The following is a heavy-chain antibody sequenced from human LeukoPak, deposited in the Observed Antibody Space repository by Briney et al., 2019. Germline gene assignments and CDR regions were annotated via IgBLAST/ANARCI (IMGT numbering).Heavy chain of an antibody. J-gene: IGHJ5*02. V-gene: IGHV4-59*01. CDR1: GGSISGYY. CDR2: LYYSGST. CDR3: ARDEDSAYGSGSYLS. Sequence: PSETLSLTYTVSGGSISGYYWSWIRQPPGKGLEWIGYLYYSGSTNYNPSLKSRVTISVDTSKNQFSLKLSSVTAADTAVYYCARDEDSAYGSGSYLSWGQGTLVTVSS. D-gene: IGHD3-10*01.